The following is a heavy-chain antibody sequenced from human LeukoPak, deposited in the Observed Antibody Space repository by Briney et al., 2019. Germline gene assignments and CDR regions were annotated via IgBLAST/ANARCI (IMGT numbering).Heavy chain of an antibody. Sequence: PGGSLRLSRAASGFTFSSYWMHWVRQAPGKGLVWVSRINSDGSSTSYADSVKGRFTISRDNAKNTLYLQMNSLRAEDTAVYYCAITVDCRATTDCYSYFHHWGQGTLVTVSS. CDR2: INSDGSST. J-gene: IGHJ1*01. V-gene: IGHV3-74*01. CDR1: GFTFSSYW. CDR3: AITVDCRATTDCYSYFHH. D-gene: IGHD2-21*02.